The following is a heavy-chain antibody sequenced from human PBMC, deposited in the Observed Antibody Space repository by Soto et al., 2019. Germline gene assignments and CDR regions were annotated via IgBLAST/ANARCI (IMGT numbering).Heavy chain of an antibody. CDR2: ISYDGSNK. J-gene: IGHJ4*02. CDR3: AREAVSDYYDSSGYLDY. D-gene: IGHD3-22*01. CDR1: GFTFSSYA. Sequence: QVQLVESGRGVVQPGRSLRLSCAASGFTFSSYAMHWVRQAPGKGLEWVAVISYDGSNKYYADSVKGRFTISRDNSKNTLYLQMNSLRAEDTAVYYCAREAVSDYYDSSGYLDYWGQGTLVTVSS. V-gene: IGHV3-30-3*01.